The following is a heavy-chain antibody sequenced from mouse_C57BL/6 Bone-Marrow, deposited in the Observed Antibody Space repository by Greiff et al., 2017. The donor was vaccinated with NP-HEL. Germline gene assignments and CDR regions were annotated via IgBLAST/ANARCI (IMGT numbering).Heavy chain of an antibody. CDR1: GYSITSGYY. CDR3: ARDFTTVPYAMDY. J-gene: IGHJ4*01. D-gene: IGHD1-1*01. V-gene: IGHV3-6*01. Sequence: EVKLMESGPGLVKPSQSLSLTCSVTGYSITSGYYWNWIRQFPGNKLEWMGYISYDGSNNYNPSLKNRISITRDTSKNQFFLKLNSVTTEDTATYYCARDFTTVPYAMDYWGQGTSVTVSS. CDR2: ISYDGSN.